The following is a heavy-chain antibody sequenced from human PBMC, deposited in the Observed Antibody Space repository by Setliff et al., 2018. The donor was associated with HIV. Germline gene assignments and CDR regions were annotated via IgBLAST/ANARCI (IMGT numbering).Heavy chain of an antibody. J-gene: IGHJ5*01. Sequence: SETLSLTCTVSGGSISSYYWSWIRQPPGKGLEWIGYIYYSGSTNYNPSLKSRVAISVDTSKNQFSLKLSSVTAADTAVYYCARTRYYYDSSDRYWVIDSWGPGTLVTVSS. CDR2: IYYSGST. V-gene: IGHV4-59*01. CDR3: ARTRYYYDSSDRYWVIDS. CDR1: GGSISSYY. D-gene: IGHD3-22*01.